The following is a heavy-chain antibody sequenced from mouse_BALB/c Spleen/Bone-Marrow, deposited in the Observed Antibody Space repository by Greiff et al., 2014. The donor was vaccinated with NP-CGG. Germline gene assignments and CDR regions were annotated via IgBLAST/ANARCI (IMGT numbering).Heavy chain of an antibody. V-gene: IGHV1-39*01. Sequence: EVQLQQSGPELEKPGASVKISCKASGYSFTGYNMNWVKQYNGQSLEWIGNVDPYYGATTYNQKFKGKATLTVDKSSSTAYMQLERLTSEDSAVYYCARSYNSSDFWGQGTTLTVSS. CDR1: GYSFTGYN. CDR2: VDPYYGAT. J-gene: IGHJ2*01. CDR3: ARSYNSSDF.